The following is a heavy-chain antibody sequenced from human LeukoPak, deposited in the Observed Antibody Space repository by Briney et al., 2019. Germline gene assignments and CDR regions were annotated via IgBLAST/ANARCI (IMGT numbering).Heavy chain of an antibody. CDR3: ARERFLEWFYYYMDV. D-gene: IGHD3-3*01. Sequence: GGSLRLSCAASGFIFSSYAMTWVRQAPGKGLEWVSSISSSSSYIYYADSVKGRFTISRDNAKNSLYLQMNSLRAEDTAVYYCARERFLEWFYYYMDVWGKGTTVTVSS. CDR2: ISSSSSYI. J-gene: IGHJ6*03. CDR1: GFIFSSYA. V-gene: IGHV3-21*01.